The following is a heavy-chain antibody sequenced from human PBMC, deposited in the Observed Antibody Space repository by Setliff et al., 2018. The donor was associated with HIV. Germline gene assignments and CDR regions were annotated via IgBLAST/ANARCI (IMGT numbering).Heavy chain of an antibody. CDR3: HSGYDTEEQSYFDY. CDR1: GFTFEKYW. D-gene: IGHD5-12*01. CDR2: VNRDGSSE. Sequence: GGSLRLSCAGSGFTFEKYWMHWVRQAPGKGLVWVSRVNRDGSSETYADSVKGRFTISRDNAKNTLYLQMNSLRVEDTGVYYCHSGYDTEEQSYFDYWGQGTLVTVSS. J-gene: IGHJ4*02. V-gene: IGHV3-74*01.